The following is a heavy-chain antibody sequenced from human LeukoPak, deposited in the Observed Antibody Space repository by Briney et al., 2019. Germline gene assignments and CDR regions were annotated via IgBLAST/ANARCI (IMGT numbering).Heavy chain of an antibody. Sequence: PGGSLRLSCEASGFTFSSNAMSWVRQAPGKGLEWVSGIGGDVRTHYADSVKGRFTISRDNSKNTMYPQMNSLRAEDTAVYYCAKDIIGWSFDYWGQGTLVTVSS. J-gene: IGHJ4*02. D-gene: IGHD2-15*01. CDR1: GFTFSSNA. V-gene: IGHV3-23*01. CDR2: IGGDVRT. CDR3: AKDIIGWSFDY.